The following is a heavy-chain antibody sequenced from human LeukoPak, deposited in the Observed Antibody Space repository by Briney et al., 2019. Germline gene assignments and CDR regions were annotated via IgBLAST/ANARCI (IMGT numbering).Heavy chain of an antibody. CDR1: GGTFSSYA. CDR3: ARGYYYDSSGYLYYYYYGMDV. V-gene: IGHV1-69*01. D-gene: IGHD3-22*01. CDR2: IIPIFGTA. Sequence: SVKVSRKASGGTFSSYAISWVRQAPGQGLEWMGGIIPIFGTANYAQKFQGRVTITADESTSTAYMELSSLRSEDTAVYYCARGYYYDSSGYLYYYYYGMDVWGQGTTVTVSS. J-gene: IGHJ6*02.